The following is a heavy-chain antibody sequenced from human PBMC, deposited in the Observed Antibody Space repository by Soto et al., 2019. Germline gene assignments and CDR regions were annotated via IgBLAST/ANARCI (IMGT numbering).Heavy chain of an antibody. CDR2: IFYTGSA. Sequence: SETRSLTCTVSGASIRSGGYYWRWIRQRPGQGLEWIAYIFYTGSAYYNPSLESRLSISIDSSKNQLSLKLISVSAADTPVYYCARDRKDCPGIWGRRXRVTVSS. D-gene: IGHD2-21*02. CDR3: ARDRKDCPGI. CDR1: GASIRSGGYY. V-gene: IGHV4-31*03. J-gene: IGHJ6*04.